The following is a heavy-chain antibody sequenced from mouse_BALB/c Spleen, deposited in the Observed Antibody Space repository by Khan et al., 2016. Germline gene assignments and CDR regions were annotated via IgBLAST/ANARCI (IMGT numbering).Heavy chain of an antibody. J-gene: IGHJ2*01. CDR3: TRSNYVGY. Sequence: EVKLEESGGGLVQPGGSMKLSCAASGFTFSDDWMDWVSQSPEKGLEWVAEIRSKTNNHVIYYTESVKGRFTISRDDSTNSVYLHMNSLRAEDTGIYYCTRSNYVGYWGQGTTLTVSS. V-gene: IGHV6-6*01. CDR1: GFTFSDDW. CDR2: IRSKTNNHVI.